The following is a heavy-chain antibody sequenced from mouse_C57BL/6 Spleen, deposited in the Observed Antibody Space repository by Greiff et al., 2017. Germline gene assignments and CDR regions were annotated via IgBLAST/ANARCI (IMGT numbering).Heavy chain of an antibody. D-gene: IGHD1-1*01. V-gene: IGHV5-4*01. CDR1: GFTFSSYA. J-gene: IGHJ2*01. CDR2: ISDGGSYT. CDR3: ARESTYYYGSSYFDY. Sequence: EVKLVESGGGLVKPGGSLKLSCAASGFTFSSYAMSWVRQTPEKRLEWVATISDGGSYTYYPDNVKGRFTISRDNAKNNLYLQMSHLKSEDTAMYYCARESTYYYGSSYFDYWGLRTTLTVSS.